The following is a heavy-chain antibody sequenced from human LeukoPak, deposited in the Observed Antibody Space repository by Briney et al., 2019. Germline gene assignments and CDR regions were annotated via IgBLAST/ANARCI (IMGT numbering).Heavy chain of an antibody. V-gene: IGHV4-34*01. CDR1: GGSFSGYY. CDR2: INHSGST. J-gene: IGHJ6*04. D-gene: IGHD6-13*01. CDR3: ARGLARNKYSSRGYEDV. Sequence: PSETLSLTCAVYGGSFSGYYWSWIRQPPGKGLEWIGEINHSGSTNYNPSLKSRVTISVDTFKNQFSLKLSSVTAADTAVYYCARGLARNKYSSRGYEDVWGKGTTVTVSS.